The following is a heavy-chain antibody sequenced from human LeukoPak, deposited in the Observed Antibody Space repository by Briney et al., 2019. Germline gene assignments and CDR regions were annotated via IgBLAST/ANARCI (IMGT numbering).Heavy chain of an antibody. Sequence: GRSLRLSCAASGFTYDDYAMHWVRHAPGKGPEWVSGISWNSGSIGYADSVKGRFTISRDNAKNSLYLQMNSLRAEDMALYYCAKSRFVTMVRGVIGFGYFDYWGQGTLVTVSS. D-gene: IGHD3-10*01. CDR2: ISWNSGSI. V-gene: IGHV3-9*03. J-gene: IGHJ4*02. CDR3: AKSRFVTMVRGVIGFGYFDY. CDR1: GFTYDDYA.